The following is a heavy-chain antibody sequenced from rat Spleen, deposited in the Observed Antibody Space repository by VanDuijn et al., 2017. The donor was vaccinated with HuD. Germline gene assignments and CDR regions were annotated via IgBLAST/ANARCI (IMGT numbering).Heavy chain of an antibody. D-gene: IGHD4-1*01. Sequence: EVQLVESGGGLVQPGRSMKLSCAASGFTFSNYDMAWVRQAPTKGLEWVASISYDGSSTYYRDSVKGRFTISRDNAKSTLYLQMDSLRSEDTATYYCTRERGSGFDYWGQGTLVTVSS. CDR3: TRERGSGFDY. J-gene: IGHJ3*01. V-gene: IGHV5-20*01. CDR2: ISYDGSST. CDR1: GFTFSNYD.